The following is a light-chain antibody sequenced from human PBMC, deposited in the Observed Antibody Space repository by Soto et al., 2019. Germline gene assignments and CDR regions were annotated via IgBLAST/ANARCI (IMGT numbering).Light chain of an antibody. CDR1: QSVAGTY. CDR2: RAS. Sequence: EIVLTQSPGTLSLSPGEGATLSCRASQSVAGTYLAWYQQKPGQAPRLLIYRASSRATGIPDRFSGSGSGPDFTLTIGRLEPEDFAVFYCQQYGSSPVTSGQGTRLEIK. CDR3: QQYGSSPVT. V-gene: IGKV3-20*01. J-gene: IGKJ5*01.